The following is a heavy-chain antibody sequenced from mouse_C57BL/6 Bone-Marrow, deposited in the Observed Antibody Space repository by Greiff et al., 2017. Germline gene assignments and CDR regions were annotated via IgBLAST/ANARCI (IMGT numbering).Heavy chain of an antibody. J-gene: IGHJ2*01. CDR2: LNPSTGGT. CDR1: GYSFPGYY. CDR3: ARENGPLFDY. Sequence: EVKLQESGPELVKPGASVKISCKASGYSFPGYYMNWVKQSPEKSLEWIGELNPSTGGTTYNQKFKAKATLPVDNSSSTAYMQLKSLTSEDSAVYYCARENGPLFDYWGQGTTLTVSS. V-gene: IGHV1-42*01.